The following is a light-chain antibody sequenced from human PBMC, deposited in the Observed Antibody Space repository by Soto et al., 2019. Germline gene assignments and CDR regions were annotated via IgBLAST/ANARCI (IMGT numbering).Light chain of an antibody. CDR1: QTVSSTY. CDR3: QQHGSSPIT. Sequence: SPDTLSLSPGESASLSCRASQTVSSTYLAWYQQKPGQAPRLLIYGVSSRATGIPDRFSGSGSGTDFTLSISSLEPEDFAVYYCQQHGSSPITFGQGTRMEIK. J-gene: IGKJ5*01. V-gene: IGKV3-20*01. CDR2: GVS.